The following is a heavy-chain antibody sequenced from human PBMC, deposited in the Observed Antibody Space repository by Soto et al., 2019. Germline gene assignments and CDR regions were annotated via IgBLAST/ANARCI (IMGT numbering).Heavy chain of an antibody. CDR1: GGSFSGYY. Sequence: PSETLSLTCAVYGGSFSGYYWSWISQPPGKGLEGIGEINHSATTTSHPALKGRATISVHTSTNPLALKLSSVTAADTAVYYCARFPRVTDAFDIWGQGTMVTVSS. CDR2: INHSATT. J-gene: IGHJ3*02. D-gene: IGHD2-21*02. V-gene: IGHV4-34*01. CDR3: ARFPRVTDAFDI.